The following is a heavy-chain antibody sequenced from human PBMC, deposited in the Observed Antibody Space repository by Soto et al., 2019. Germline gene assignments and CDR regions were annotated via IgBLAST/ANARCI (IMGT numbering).Heavy chain of an antibody. D-gene: IGHD3-10*01. CDR2: INPNSGGT. J-gene: IGHJ4*02. CDR1: GYTFTGYY. V-gene: IGHV1-2*04. CDR3: ASSIYGSGSYYNSGLNY. Sequence: GASVKVSCKASGYTFTGYYMHWVRQAPGQGLEWMGWINPNSGGTNYAQKFQGWVTMTRDTSISTAYMELSRLRSDDTAVYYCASSIYGSGSYYNSGLNYWGQGTLVTVSS.